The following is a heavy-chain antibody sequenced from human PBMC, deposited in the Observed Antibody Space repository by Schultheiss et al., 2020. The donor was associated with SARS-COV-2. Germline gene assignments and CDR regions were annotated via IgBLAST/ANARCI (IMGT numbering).Heavy chain of an antibody. D-gene: IGHD4-17*01. V-gene: IGHV4-30-2*01. Sequence: SETLSLTCAVSGGSISSGGYSWSWIRQPPGKGLEWIGYIYHSGSTYYNPSLKSRVTISVDRSKNQFSLKLSSVTAADTAVYYCARGGPRTTLNYWGQGTLVTVSS. CDR3: ARGGPRTTLNY. J-gene: IGHJ4*02. CDR1: GGSISSGGYS. CDR2: IYHSGST.